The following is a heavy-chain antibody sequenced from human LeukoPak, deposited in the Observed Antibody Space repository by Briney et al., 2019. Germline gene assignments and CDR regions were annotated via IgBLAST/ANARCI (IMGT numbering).Heavy chain of an antibody. V-gene: IGHV1-24*01. D-gene: IGHD2-2*01. CDR2: FDPEDGET. J-gene: IGHJ5*02. Sequence: VASVKVSCKVSGYTLTELSMHWVRQAPGKGLEWMGGFDPEDGETIYAQKFQGRVTMTEDTPTDTAYMELSSLRSEDTAVYYCATAYCSSTSCRNWFDPWGQGTLVTVSS. CDR3: ATAYCSSTSCRNWFDP. CDR1: GYTLTELS.